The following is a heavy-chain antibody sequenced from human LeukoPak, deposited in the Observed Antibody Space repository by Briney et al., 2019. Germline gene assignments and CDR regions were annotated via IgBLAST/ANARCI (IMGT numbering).Heavy chain of an antibody. CDR1: GGSISSHY. V-gene: IGHV4-59*11. Sequence: SETLSLTCTVSGGSISSHYWSWIRQPPGKGLEYIGYIYYTGSTTYNPSLKSRVTISVDTSKNQFSLKLRSVTAADTAVYYCARDYGDIPPDWYYDLWGRGTLVTVSS. D-gene: IGHD4-17*01. CDR2: IYYTGST. J-gene: IGHJ2*01. CDR3: ARDYGDIPPDWYYDL.